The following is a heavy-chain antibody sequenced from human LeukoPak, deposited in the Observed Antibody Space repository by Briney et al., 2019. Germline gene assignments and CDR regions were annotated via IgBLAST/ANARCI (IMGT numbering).Heavy chain of an antibody. CDR2: ISTSGSTI. CDR3: ARDRGYDILTGYLTTTFDY. CDR1: GFTFSNYY. J-gene: IGHJ4*02. D-gene: IGHD3-9*01. V-gene: IGHV3-11*04. Sequence: PGGSLRLSCAASGFTFSNYYMSWIRQAPGKGLEWVSHISTSGSTIYYADSVKGRFTISRDNAKNSLYLQMNSLRAEDTAVYYCARDRGYDILTGYLTTTFDYWGQGTLVTVSS.